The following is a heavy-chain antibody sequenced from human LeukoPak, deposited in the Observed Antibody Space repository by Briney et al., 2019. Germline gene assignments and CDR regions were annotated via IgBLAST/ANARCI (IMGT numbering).Heavy chain of an antibody. CDR2: IKQDGSDK. D-gene: IGHD6-19*01. CDR1: GFTFSSYW. J-gene: IGHJ4*02. V-gene: IGHV3-7*03. Sequence: QPGGSLRLSCAASGFTFSSYWMSWVRQAPGKGLEWVANIKQDGSDKYYVDSVKGRFTITRDNAKNSLYLQMNSLRAEDTAVYYCAREYSSGWYGDYWGQGTLVTVSS. CDR3: AREYSSGWYGDY.